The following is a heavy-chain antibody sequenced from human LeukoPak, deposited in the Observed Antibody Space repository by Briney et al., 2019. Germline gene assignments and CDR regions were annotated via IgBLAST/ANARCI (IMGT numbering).Heavy chain of an antibody. D-gene: IGHD1-26*01. J-gene: IGHJ4*02. Sequence: GASVKVSCKASGYTFTSYGISWVRQAPGQGLEWMGWISAYNGNTNYAQKLQGRVTMTTDTSTSTAYMELRSLRSDDTVVYYCARVRPYSGRYPDDYWGQGTLVTVSS. CDR1: GYTFTSYG. V-gene: IGHV1-18*01. CDR3: ARVRPYSGRYPDDY. CDR2: ISAYNGNT.